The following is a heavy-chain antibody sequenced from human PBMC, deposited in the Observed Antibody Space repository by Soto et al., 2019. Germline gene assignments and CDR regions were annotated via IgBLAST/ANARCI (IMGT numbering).Heavy chain of an antibody. CDR3: ARDQYVFDY. V-gene: IGHV3-11*05. CDR1: GFAFSDYY. D-gene: IGHD3-16*01. Sequence: VQLVQSGGGLVKPGGSLTLSCAASGFAFSDYYITWIRQAPGKGLMWISSLSNSGTYTNYADSVKGRFITSRDNAKNSLFLHLNGLRAEDTAVYFCARDQYVFDYWGQGALVTVSS. J-gene: IGHJ4*02. CDR2: LSNSGTYT.